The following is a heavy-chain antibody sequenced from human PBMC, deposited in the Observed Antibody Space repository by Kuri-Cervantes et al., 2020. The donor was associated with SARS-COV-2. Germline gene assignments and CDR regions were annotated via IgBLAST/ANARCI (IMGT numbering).Heavy chain of an antibody. Sequence: ASVTVSCKASGYTFTGYYIHWVRQAPGQGLEWMGWINPASGGTKYAQKFQGRVTMTRDTSIRTAYMELSSLRSDDTAVYYCARDVSPPIDTIFAVVINYFDYWGRGTLVTVSS. CDR2: INPASGGT. D-gene: IGHD3-3*01. J-gene: IGHJ4*02. V-gene: IGHV1-2*02. CDR3: ARDVSPPIDTIFAVVINYFDY. CDR1: GYTFTGYY.